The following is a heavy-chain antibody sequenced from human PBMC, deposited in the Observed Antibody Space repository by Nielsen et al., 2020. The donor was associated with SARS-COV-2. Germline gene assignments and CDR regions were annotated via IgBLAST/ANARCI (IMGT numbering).Heavy chain of an antibody. CDR1: GFTFNFYT. CDR2: ISTSGDYI. CDR3: ARDRSGFAFDF. V-gene: IGHV3-21*01. J-gene: IGHJ4*02. D-gene: IGHD6-25*01. Sequence: GESLKISCAASGFTFNFYTMHWVRQAPGKGLEWVSSISTSGDYIHYADLVQGRFAISRDNSEDSLYLQMNSLRAEDTAIYYCARDRSGFAFDFWGQGALVTVSS.